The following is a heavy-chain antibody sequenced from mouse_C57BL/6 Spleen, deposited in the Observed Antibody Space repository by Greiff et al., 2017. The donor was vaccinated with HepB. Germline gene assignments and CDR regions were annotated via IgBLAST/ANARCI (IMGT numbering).Heavy chain of an antibody. J-gene: IGHJ3*01. CDR1: GYSFTDYN. CDR3: ARVMYDGYSAWFAY. D-gene: IGHD2-3*01. Sequence: VQLKESGPELVKPGASVKISCKASGYSFTDYNMNWVKQSNGKSLEWLGVINPNYGTPSYNQKFKGKATVTVDQSSSTAYMQLNSLTSEDSAVEYCARVMYDGYSAWFAYWGQGTLVTVSA. CDR2: INPNYGTP. V-gene: IGHV1-39*01.